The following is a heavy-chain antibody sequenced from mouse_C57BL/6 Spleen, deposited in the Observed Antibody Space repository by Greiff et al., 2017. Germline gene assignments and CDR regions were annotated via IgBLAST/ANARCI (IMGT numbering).Heavy chain of an antibody. D-gene: IGHD2-10*01. V-gene: IGHV1-82*01. CDR3: ARTYYGNYDYAMDY. CDR2: IYPGDGDT. CDR1: GYAFSSSW. J-gene: IGHJ4*01. Sequence: QVQLQQSGPELVTPGASVKISCKASGYAFSSSWMNWVKQRPGKGLEWIGRIYPGDGDTNYTGQFKGKATLTADKSSSTAYLQLSLLTSDDSAVYYCARTYYGNYDYAMDYWGQGTSVTVSS.